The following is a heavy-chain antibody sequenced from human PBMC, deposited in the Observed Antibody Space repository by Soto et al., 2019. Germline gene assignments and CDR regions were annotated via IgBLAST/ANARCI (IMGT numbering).Heavy chain of an antibody. CDR2: VYTTGST. CDR3: ARDFNSIFDDFADMRWNFDP. Sequence: SETLSLTCTVTGGCINTYYLSWIRQSAGKGLEWIGRVYTTGSTNDNPSLKSRVTVSVDTSRNQFSLSLRSVTAADTAVYYCARDFNSIFDDFADMRWNFDPWGQGTLVTVSS. V-gene: IGHV4-4*07. CDR1: GGCINTYY. D-gene: IGHD3-3*02. J-gene: IGHJ5*02.